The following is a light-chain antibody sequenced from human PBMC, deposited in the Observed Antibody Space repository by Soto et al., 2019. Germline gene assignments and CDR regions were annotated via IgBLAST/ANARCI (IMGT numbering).Light chain of an antibody. CDR1: SRQVGGYSY. Sequence: SVLTPPPSASASPGQSVTVSCTRTSRQVGGYSYGSWYQQHPGKAPKLMIYEVTKRPSGVPDRFSGSKSGNTASLTVSGLQAEDEADYYCNSYAGSNNFVFGTGTKVTVL. J-gene: IGLJ1*01. CDR2: EVT. CDR3: NSYAGSNNFV. V-gene: IGLV2-8*01.